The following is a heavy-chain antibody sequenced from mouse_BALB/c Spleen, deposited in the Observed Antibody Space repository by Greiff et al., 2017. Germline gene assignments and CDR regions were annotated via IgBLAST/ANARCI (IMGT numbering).Heavy chain of an antibody. Sequence: VHVKQSGPELVKPGASVKVSCKASGYAFTSYNMYWVKQSHGKSLEWIGYIDPYNGGTSYNQKFKGKATLTVDKSSSTAYMHLNSLTSEDSAVYYCARVLLRYVYAMDYWGQGTSVTVSS. V-gene: IGHV1S135*01. CDR1: GYAFTSYN. CDR2: IDPYNGGT. CDR3: ARVLLRYVYAMDY. J-gene: IGHJ4*01. D-gene: IGHD1-1*01.